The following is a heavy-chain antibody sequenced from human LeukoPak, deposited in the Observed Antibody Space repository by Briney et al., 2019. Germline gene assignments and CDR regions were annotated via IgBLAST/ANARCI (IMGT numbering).Heavy chain of an antibody. J-gene: IGHJ4*02. CDR2: ISSSSSTV. CDR3: AKRGNYYEFDY. D-gene: IGHD3-22*01. V-gene: IGHV3-48*01. CDR1: GFTFSSYG. Sequence: GGSLRVSCAAPGFTFSSYGMNWVRQAPGKGLEWVSHISSSSSTVSYADSVKGRFTISRDNAKNSLHLQMNSLRAEDTAVYYCAKRGNYYEFDYWGQGTVVTVSS.